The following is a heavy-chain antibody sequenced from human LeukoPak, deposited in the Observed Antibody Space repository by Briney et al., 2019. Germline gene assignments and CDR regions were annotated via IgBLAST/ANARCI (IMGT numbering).Heavy chain of an antibody. CDR2: INHSGST. J-gene: IGHJ3*02. CDR3: ARGGYCGGDCYENDAFDI. D-gene: IGHD2-21*02. V-gene: IGHV4-34*01. Sequence: PSETLSLTCAVYGGSFSGYYWSWIRQPPGKGLEWIGEINHSGSTNYNPSLKSRVTISVDTSKNQFSLKLSSVTAADTAVYYCARGGYCGGDCYENDAFDIWGQGTMVTVSS. CDR1: GGSFSGYY.